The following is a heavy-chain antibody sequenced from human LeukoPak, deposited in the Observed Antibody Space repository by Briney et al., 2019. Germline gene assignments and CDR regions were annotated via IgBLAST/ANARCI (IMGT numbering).Heavy chain of an antibody. CDR1: GFTFSDYY. CDR2: IRSSGSTI. CDR3: AKDLNSGYDFGFDY. Sequence: GGSLRLSCAASGFTFSDYYMSWIRQAPGKGLEWVSYIRSSGSTIYYADSVKGRFTISRDNAKNSLYLQMNSLRAEDMALYYCAKDLNSGYDFGFDYWGQGTLVTVSS. D-gene: IGHD5-12*01. V-gene: IGHV3-11*01. J-gene: IGHJ4*02.